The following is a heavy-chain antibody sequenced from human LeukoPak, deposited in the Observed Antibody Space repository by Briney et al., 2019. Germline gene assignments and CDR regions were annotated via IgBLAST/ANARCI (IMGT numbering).Heavy chain of an antibody. CDR3: AKGRAWGPADAFDI. Sequence: GSLRLSCAASGFTFSSYSMNLVRQAPGKGLEGVSSISSSSSYIYYADSVKGRFTISRDNSKNTLYLQMNSLRAEDTAVYYCAKGRAWGPADAFDIWGQGTMVTVSS. CDR1: GFTFSSYS. CDR2: ISSSSSYI. D-gene: IGHD7-27*01. V-gene: IGHV3-21*01. J-gene: IGHJ3*02.